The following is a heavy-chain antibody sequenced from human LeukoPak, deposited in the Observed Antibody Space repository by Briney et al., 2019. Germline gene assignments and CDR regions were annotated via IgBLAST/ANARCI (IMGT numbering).Heavy chain of an antibody. CDR2: IRSNGETT. Sequence: GGSLRLSCAASGFTLSSIAMTWVRQAPGKGLEWVSTIRSNGETTYNADSVKGRFTISRDNSKKTLYLQLNSLRVEDTAIYYCAKGQELDDGVFDSWGQGTLVTVCS. J-gene: IGHJ4*02. D-gene: IGHD1-1*01. CDR3: AKGQELDDGVFDS. V-gene: IGHV3-23*01. CDR1: GFTLSSIA.